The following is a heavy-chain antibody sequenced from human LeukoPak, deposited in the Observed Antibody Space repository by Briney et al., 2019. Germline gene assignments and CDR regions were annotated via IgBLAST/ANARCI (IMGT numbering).Heavy chain of an antibody. CDR2: IHHSGTT. D-gene: IGHD4-17*01. V-gene: IGHV4-34*01. CDR3: TRQSVTVTPIDY. J-gene: IGHJ4*02. CDR1: GGSINGYS. Sequence: SETLSLTCTIRGGSINGYSWSWIRQTPEKGLEWIGEIHHSGTTNYRPSLKSRVTISFDKSKNQFSLTMTSVTAADTAVYYCTRQSVTVTPIDYWGQGTLVTVSS.